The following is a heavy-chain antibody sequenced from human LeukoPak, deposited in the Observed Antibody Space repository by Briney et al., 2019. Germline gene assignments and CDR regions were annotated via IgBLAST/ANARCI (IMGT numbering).Heavy chain of an antibody. CDR1: GFTVSGNY. D-gene: IGHD5-24*01. CDR2: IYSGGST. J-gene: IGHJ4*02. Sequence: GGSLRLSCAASGFTVSGNYMSWVRQAPGKGLEWVSVIYSGGSTYYADSVKGRFTISRDNSKNTLYLQMNSLRAEDTAVYYCARQDGHNIYYFDSWGQGTLVTVPS. CDR3: ARQDGHNIYYFDS. V-gene: IGHV3-53*01.